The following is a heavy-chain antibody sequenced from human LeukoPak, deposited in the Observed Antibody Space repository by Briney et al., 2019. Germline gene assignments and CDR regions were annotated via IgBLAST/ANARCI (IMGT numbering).Heavy chain of an antibody. CDR2: IYYSGST. D-gene: IGHD6-19*01. V-gene: IGHV4-61*05. CDR3: ARDGTGVGKWLVLGVVHHTKGYFDY. J-gene: IGHJ4*02. CDR1: GGSISSTSYY. Sequence: SETLSLTCIVSGGSISSTSYYWGWIRQPPGKGLEWIGYIYYSGSTNYNPSLKSRVTISVDTSKNQFSLKLSSVTAADTAVYYCARDGTGVGKWLVLGVVHHTKGYFDYWGQGTLVTVSS.